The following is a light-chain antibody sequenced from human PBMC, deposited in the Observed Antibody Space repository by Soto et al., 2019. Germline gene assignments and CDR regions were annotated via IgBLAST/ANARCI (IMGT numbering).Light chain of an antibody. J-gene: IGLJ3*02. CDR1: SRDIGSNTY. CDR2: EVS. Sequence: QSALTQPASVSGSPGQSITISCTGTSRDIGSNTYVSWFQQRPGKAPTLIIYEVSNRPSGVSTHFSGSKSGNTASLTISGLLPEDEAEYYCSSYTTTTRLFGGGTKLTVL. V-gene: IGLV2-14*01. CDR3: SSYTTTTRL.